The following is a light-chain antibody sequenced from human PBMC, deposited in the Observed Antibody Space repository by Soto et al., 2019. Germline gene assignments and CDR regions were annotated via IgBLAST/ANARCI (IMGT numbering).Light chain of an antibody. CDR3: CSPSSSSTLVV. Sequence: QSALTQPASVSGSPGQSITISCTGTSSDVGGYNYVSCYQQHPGKAPNLMIYDSSHRPSGVSNRFSGSKSGNTASLTIAGLQAEDEADYYCCSPSSSSTLVVFGGGTKLTVL. CDR2: DSS. CDR1: SSDVGGYNY. V-gene: IGLV2-14*01. J-gene: IGLJ2*01.